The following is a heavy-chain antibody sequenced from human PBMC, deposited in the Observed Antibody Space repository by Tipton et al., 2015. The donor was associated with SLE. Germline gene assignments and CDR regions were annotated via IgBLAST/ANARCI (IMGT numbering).Heavy chain of an antibody. CDR1: GGSFSDYF. V-gene: IGHV4-34*01. CDR2: VNLSGIT. Sequence: TLSLTCAVYGGSFSDYFWTWIRQSPGKGLEWIGAVNLSGITDYHPSLKSRVTMSVDTSKNQFSLKLTSVTAADTALYYCARCTIFGVVRGSFDSWGQGSLVTV. J-gene: IGHJ4*02. CDR3: ARCTIFGVVRGSFDS. D-gene: IGHD3-3*01.